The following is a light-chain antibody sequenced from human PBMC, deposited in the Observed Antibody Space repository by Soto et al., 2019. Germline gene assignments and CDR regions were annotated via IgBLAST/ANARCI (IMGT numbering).Light chain of an antibody. V-gene: IGLV1-40*01. Sequence: QSVLTQPPSVSGAPGQRVTISCTGSSSNIGAGYDVHWYQQLPGTAPKLLIYGNSNRPSGVPDRFSGSKSGTSASLAITGLQAEDEADFYCQSHGSSMSAYVSGNGTKVTVL. CDR1: SSNIGAGYD. CDR3: QSHGSSMSAYV. J-gene: IGLJ1*01. CDR2: GNS.